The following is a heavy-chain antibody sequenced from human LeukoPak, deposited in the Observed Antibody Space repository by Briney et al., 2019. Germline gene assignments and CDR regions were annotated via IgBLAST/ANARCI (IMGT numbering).Heavy chain of an antibody. Sequence: SETLSLTCTVSGGSISSYYWSWIRQPPGKGLEWIGYIYTSGSTNYNPSLKSRVTISVDTSKNQFSLKLSSVTAADTAVYYYVGSSTSYYYMDVWGKGTTVTVSS. CDR3: VGSSTSYYYMDV. D-gene: IGHD2-2*01. J-gene: IGHJ6*03. CDR2: IYTSGST. V-gene: IGHV4-4*09. CDR1: GGSISSYY.